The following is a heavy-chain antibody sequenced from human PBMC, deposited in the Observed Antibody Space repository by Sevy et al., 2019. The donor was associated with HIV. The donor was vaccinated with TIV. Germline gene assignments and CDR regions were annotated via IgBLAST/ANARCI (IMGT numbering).Heavy chain of an antibody. CDR2: IYSGGST. CDR1: GFTVSSNY. V-gene: IGHV3-53*01. CDR3: ARDYDFWSGNNAYYYGMDV. J-gene: IGHJ6*02. D-gene: IGHD3-3*01. Sequence: GGSLRLSCAASGFTVSSNYMSWVRQAPGKGLEWVSVIYSGGSTYYADSVKDRFTISRDNSKNTLYLQMNSLRAEDTAVYYCARDYDFWSGNNAYYYGMDVWGQGTTVTVSS.